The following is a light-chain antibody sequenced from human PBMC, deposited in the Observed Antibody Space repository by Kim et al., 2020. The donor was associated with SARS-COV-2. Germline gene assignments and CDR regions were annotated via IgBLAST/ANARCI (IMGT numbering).Light chain of an antibody. Sequence: EIVMTQSPATLSGSPGERATLSCRASQSVSSNLAWYQQKPGQAPRLLIYDASTRATGIPARFSGSGSGTEFTLAISSLQSEDFAIYYCLQYDTWPYTFGQGTKLEI. CDR1: QSVSSN. CDR2: DAS. V-gene: IGKV3-15*01. CDR3: LQYDTWPYT. J-gene: IGKJ2*01.